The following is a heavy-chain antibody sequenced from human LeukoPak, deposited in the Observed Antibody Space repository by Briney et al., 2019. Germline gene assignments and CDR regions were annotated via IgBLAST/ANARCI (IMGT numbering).Heavy chain of an antibody. CDR2: INPSGGST. CDR1: GYTFTSYY. J-gene: IGHJ4*02. V-gene: IGHV1-46*01. Sequence: WASVKVSCKASGYTFTSYYMHWVRQAPGQGLEWMGIINPSGGSTSYAQKFQGRVTMTRDMSTSTVYMELSSLRSEDTAVYYCARDRGYSYGYLYYFDYWGQGTLVTVSS. D-gene: IGHD5-18*01. CDR3: ARDRGYSYGYLYYFDY.